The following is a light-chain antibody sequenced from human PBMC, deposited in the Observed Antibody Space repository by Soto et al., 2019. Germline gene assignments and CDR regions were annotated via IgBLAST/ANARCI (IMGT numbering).Light chain of an antibody. CDR3: QSYDSSLSGLYV. Sequence: QSALTQPRSVSGSPGQSVTISCTGTSSDVGAYNYVPWYQQHPAKAPNLMIYDVSKRPSGVPDRFSGSKSGTSASLAITGLQAEDEADYYCQSYDSSLSGLYVFGTGTKVTVL. V-gene: IGLV2-11*01. CDR2: DVS. CDR1: SSDVGAYNY. J-gene: IGLJ1*01.